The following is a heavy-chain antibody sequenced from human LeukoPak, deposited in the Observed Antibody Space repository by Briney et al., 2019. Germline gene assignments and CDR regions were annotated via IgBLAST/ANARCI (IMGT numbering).Heavy chain of an antibody. D-gene: IGHD2-15*01. V-gene: IGHV4-39*07. CDR2: IYYSGST. CDR3: ARDLGYCSGGSCYSGYYMDV. Sequence: SETLSLTCTVSGGSISSSSYYWGWIRQPPGKGLEWIGSIYYSGSTYYNPSLKSRVTISVDTSKNQFSLKLSSVTAADTAVYYCARDLGYCSGGSCYSGYYMDVWGKGTTVTVSS. J-gene: IGHJ6*03. CDR1: GGSISSSSYY.